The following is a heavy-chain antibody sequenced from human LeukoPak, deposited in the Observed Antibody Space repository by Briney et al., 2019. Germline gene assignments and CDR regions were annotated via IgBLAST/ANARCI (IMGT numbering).Heavy chain of an antibody. J-gene: IGHJ3*02. CDR2: IYYSGST. CDR3: ARPQVIRGYSYGHGAFDI. D-gene: IGHD5-18*01. CDR1: GGSISSGGYY. V-gene: IGHV4-31*03. Sequence: SETLSLTCTVSGGSISSGGYYWSWLRQHPGKGLEWIGYIYYSGSTYYNPSLKSRVTISVDTSKNQFSLKLSSVTAADTAVYYCARPQVIRGYSYGHGAFDIWGQGTMVTVSS.